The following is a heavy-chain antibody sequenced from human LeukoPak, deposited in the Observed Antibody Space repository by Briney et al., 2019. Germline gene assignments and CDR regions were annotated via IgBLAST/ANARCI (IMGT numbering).Heavy chain of an antibody. D-gene: IGHD1-26*01. CDR2: IYYSGST. Sequence: PSETLSLTCTVSGGSISGYYWSWIRQPPGKGLEWIGYIYYSGSTNHNPSLKSRVTMSVDTPKNHFSLRLSSVTAADTAVYYCARHRIGSYSLDSWGQGILVTVSS. CDR3: ARHRIGSYSLDS. CDR1: GGSISGYY. J-gene: IGHJ4*02. V-gene: IGHV4-59*08.